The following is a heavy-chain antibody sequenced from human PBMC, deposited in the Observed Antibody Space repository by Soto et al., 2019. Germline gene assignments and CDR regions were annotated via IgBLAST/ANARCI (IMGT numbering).Heavy chain of an antibody. D-gene: IGHD3-16*01. CDR1: GYTFTSYA. Sequence: VASVKVSCKASGYTFTSYAMHWVRQAPGQRLEWMGWINAGNGNTKYSQKFQGRVTITRDTSASTAYMGLSSLRSEDTAVYYCASFPLPSRRWGIEVDYWGQGTLVTVSS. J-gene: IGHJ4*02. V-gene: IGHV1-3*01. CDR2: INAGNGNT. CDR3: ASFPLPSRRWGIEVDY.